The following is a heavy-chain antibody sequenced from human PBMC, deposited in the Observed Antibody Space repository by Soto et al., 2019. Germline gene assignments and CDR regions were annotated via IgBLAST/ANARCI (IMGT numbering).Heavy chain of an antibody. CDR1: GVSISSGDYY. CDR3: AREPNYYGSGSYYNGFYYFDY. V-gene: IGHV4-30-4*01. J-gene: IGHJ4*02. Sequence: PSETLSLTCTVSGVSISSGDYYWRWIRQRPGKGLEWIGYIYYSGSTYYNPSLKSRVTISVDTSKNQFSLKLSSLTAADTAGYYCAREPNYYGSGSYYNGFYYFDYWGQGTLVTGSS. CDR2: IYYSGST. D-gene: IGHD3-10*01.